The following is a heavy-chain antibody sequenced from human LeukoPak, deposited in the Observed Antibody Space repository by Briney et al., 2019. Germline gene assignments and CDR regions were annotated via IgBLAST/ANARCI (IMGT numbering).Heavy chain of an antibody. CDR2: INPNSGGT. CDR3: VIRGDYYDSSGNWFDP. CDR1: GYTFTGYY. Sequence: ASVKVSCKASGYTFTGYYMHWVRQAPGQGLEWMGWINPNSGGTNYAQKFQGRVTMTRDTSISTAYMELSRLRSDDTAVYYCVIRGDYYDSSGNWFDPWGQGTLVTVSS. D-gene: IGHD3-22*01. V-gene: IGHV1-2*02. J-gene: IGHJ5*02.